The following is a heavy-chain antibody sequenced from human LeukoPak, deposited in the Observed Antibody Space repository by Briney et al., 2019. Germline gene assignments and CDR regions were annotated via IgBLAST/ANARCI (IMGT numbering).Heavy chain of an antibody. D-gene: IGHD3-22*01. Sequence: QPGGSLRLSCAASGFTFSDHYMDWVRQAPGKGLEWIGRSRNKANSYTTEYAASVKGRFTISRDDSTNSLFLQMNSLKTEDTAINYCARAIHDGSGYYSDYWGQGTLVTVSS. CDR1: GFTFSDHY. CDR2: SRNKANSYTT. V-gene: IGHV3-72*01. J-gene: IGHJ4*02. CDR3: ARAIHDGSGYYSDY.